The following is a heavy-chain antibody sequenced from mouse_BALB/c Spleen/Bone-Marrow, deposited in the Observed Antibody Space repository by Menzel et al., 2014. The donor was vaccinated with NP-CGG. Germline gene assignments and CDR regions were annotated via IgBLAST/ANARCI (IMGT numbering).Heavy chain of an antibody. J-gene: IGHJ4*01. CDR1: GFAFSSYD. Sequence: EVQLQESGGGLVKPGGSLKLSCAASGFAFSSYDMSWVRQTPEKRLGWVAYISSGGGSTYYPDTVKGRFTISRDNAKNTLYLQMSSLKSEDTAMYYCARPLYYYGSSPFYAMDYWGQGTSVTVSS. CDR2: ISSGGGST. D-gene: IGHD1-1*01. CDR3: ARPLYYYGSSPFYAMDY. V-gene: IGHV5-12-1*01.